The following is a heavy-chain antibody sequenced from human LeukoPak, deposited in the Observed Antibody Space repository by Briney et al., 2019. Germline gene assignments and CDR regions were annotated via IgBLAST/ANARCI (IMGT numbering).Heavy chain of an antibody. Sequence: HPGGSLRLSCVVSGFTVSNNYMSWVRQAPRKGLEWVSLIYSGGSTYYAGSVKGRFTISRDNSKNTVYLQMNSLRAEDTAVYYCARDRVDHCGGDCYNNWFDPWGQGTLVTVSS. J-gene: IGHJ5*02. V-gene: IGHV3-53*01. CDR3: ARDRVDHCGGDCYNNWFDP. D-gene: IGHD2-21*02. CDR1: GFTVSNNY. CDR2: IYSGGST.